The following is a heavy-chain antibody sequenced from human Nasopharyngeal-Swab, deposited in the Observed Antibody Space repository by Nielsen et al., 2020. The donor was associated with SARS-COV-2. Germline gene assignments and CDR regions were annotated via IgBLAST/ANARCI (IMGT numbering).Heavy chain of an antibody. J-gene: IGHJ4*02. Sequence: SLKISCAASGFTFENYAMHWVRQPPGKGLEWVSGITWNSGNKGYADSVKGRFTISRDNARNSLYLEMNSLRDEDTALYYCVKDRWAIAGAGSVLDSWGQGTLVTVSS. CDR1: GFTFENYA. CDR3: VKDRWAIAGAGSVLDS. D-gene: IGHD6-13*01. V-gene: IGHV3-9*01. CDR2: ITWNSGNK.